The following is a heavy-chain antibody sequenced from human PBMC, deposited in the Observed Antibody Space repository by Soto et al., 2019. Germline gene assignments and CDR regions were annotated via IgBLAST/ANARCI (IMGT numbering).Heavy chain of an antibody. CDR2: ISSSSSYI. CDR3: AREIDYGDQRDY. V-gene: IGHV3-21*01. CDR1: GFAFSSYS. J-gene: IGHJ4*02. Sequence: AGGSLRLSCAASGFAFSSYSMNWVRQAPGKGLEWVSSISSSSSYIYYADSVKGRFTISRDNAKNSLYLQMNSLRAEDTAVYYCAREIDYGDQRDYWGQGTLVTVSS. D-gene: IGHD4-17*01.